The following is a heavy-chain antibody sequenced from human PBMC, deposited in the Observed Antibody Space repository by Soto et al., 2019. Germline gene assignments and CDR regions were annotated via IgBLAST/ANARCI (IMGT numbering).Heavy chain of an antibody. CDR2: INHSGST. D-gene: IGHD2-21*01. V-gene: IGHV4-34*01. J-gene: IGHJ3*01. CDR1: GGSCSGYY. CDR3: ARGNGEDIVVVIGEDAFDV. Sequence: ASETLSLTCAVYGGSCSGYYWSWARQPPGKGLEWIGEINHSGSTNYNPSLKSRDTIPVDTSKNQFSPKLSSVTAADTAVYYCARGNGEDIVVVIGEDAFDVWGQGTMVTVSS.